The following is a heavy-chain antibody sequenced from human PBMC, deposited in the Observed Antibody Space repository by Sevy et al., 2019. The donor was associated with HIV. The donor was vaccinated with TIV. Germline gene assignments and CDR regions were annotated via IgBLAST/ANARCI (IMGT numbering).Heavy chain of an antibody. CDR1: GFTFSSYA. D-gene: IGHD3-9*01. CDR3: ARGGLRYFDCFDY. Sequence: GGSLRLSCAASGFTFSSYAMHWVRQAPGKGLEWVAVISYDGSYKYYADSVKGRFTISRDNSKNTLYLQMNSLRAEDTAVYYCARGGLRYFDCFDYWGQGTLVTVSS. V-gene: IGHV3-30-3*01. J-gene: IGHJ4*02. CDR2: ISYDGSYK.